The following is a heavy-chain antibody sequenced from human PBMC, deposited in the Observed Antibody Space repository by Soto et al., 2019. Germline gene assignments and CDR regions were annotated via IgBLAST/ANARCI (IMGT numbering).Heavy chain of an antibody. CDR1: GYSFTSYW. D-gene: IGHD2-21*01. V-gene: IGHV5-51*01. J-gene: IGHJ6*02. CDR2: IYPGDSDT. Sequence: ESLKISCKGSGYSFTSYWIAWVRQMPGKGLESMGIIYPGDSDTIYSPSFQGHVTISADESTNTAYLQWSSLKPSETGIYYCASSRRINGGMDVWGQGTTVTVSS. CDR3: ASSRRINGGMDV.